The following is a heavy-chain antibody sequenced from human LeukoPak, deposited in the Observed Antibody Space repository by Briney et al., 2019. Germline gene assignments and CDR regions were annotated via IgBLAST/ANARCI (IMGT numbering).Heavy chain of an antibody. D-gene: IGHD3-3*01. Sequence: SQTLSLTCTVSGGSISSGDYFWSWIRQPPGTGLEWIGYIYYSGSTYYNPSPKSRVTISVDTSKNQFSLKLSSVTAADTAVYYCARATYFRNFDYWGQGTLVTVSS. CDR3: ARATYFRNFDY. V-gene: IGHV4-30-4*01. J-gene: IGHJ4*02. CDR2: IYYSGST. CDR1: GGSISSGDYF.